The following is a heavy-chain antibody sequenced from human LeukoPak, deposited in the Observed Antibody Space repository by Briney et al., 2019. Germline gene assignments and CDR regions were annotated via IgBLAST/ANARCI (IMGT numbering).Heavy chain of an antibody. J-gene: IGHJ3*02. CDR2: IYYSGST. D-gene: IGHD6-6*01. V-gene: IGHV4-31*03. Sequence: PSQTLSLTCTVSGGSISSGGYYWSWIRQHPGKGLEWIGYIYYSGSTYYNPSLKSRVTISVDTSKNQFSLKLSSVTAADTAVYYCAREGRIAARPGAFDIWGQGTTVTVSS. CDR3: AREGRIAARPGAFDI. CDR1: GGSISSGGYY.